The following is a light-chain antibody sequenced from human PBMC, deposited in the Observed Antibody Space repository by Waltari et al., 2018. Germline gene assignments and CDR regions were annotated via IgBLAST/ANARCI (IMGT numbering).Light chain of an antibody. V-gene: IGLV1-40*01. J-gene: IGLJ1*01. Sequence: QSVLTQPPSVSGAPGQRVTISCTGSRSNIGAGYDVHWYQQFPGVAPKLVMFANSTRPSGVPDRFSGFKSEPSACLIITGLQAEDEADYYCQSYDTSLSGSHVFGPGTKVTVL. CDR3: QSYDTSLSGSHV. CDR2: ANS. CDR1: RSNIGAGYD.